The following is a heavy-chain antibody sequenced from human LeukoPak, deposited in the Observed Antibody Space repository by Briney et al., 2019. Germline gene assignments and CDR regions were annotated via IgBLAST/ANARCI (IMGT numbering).Heavy chain of an antibody. CDR2: ISDSGGST. CDR3: ASRQGLGWHYVN. Sequence: GGSLRLSCAASGFTFSSYATSWVRQVPGKGLEWVSGISDSGGSTYYADSVKGRFTISRDNSKNTLYLQMNSLRAEDTAIYYCASRQGLGWHYVNWGQGTLVTVSS. J-gene: IGHJ4*02. D-gene: IGHD3-10*02. CDR1: GFTFSSYA. V-gene: IGHV3-23*01.